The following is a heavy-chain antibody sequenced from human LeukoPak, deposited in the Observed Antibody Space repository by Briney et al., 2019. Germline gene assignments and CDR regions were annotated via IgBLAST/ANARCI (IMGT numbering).Heavy chain of an antibody. CDR2: ISSSTI. J-gene: IGHJ4*02. CDR1: GFTFSNVW. V-gene: IGHV3-48*02. CDR3: AREDIVATIDY. D-gene: IGHD5-12*01. Sequence: GGSLRLSCAASGFTFSNVWMSWVRQAPGKGLEWVSYISSSTIYYADSVKGRSTISRDNAKNSLYLQMNSLRDEDTAVYYRAREDIVATIDYWGQGTLVTVSS.